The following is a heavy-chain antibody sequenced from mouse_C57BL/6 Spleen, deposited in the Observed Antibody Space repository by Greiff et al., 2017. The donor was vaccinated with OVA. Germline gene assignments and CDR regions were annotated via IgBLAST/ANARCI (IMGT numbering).Heavy chain of an antibody. V-gene: IGHV1-19*01. Sequence: VQLKQSGPVLVKPGASVKMSCKASGYTFTDYYMNWVKQSHGKSLEWIGVINPYNGGTSYNQKFKGKATLTVDKSSSTAYMELNSLTSEDSAVYYCARKEGSLDYWGQGTTLTVSS. CDR3: ARKEGSLDY. CDR2: INPYNGGT. CDR1: GYTFTDYY. J-gene: IGHJ2*01.